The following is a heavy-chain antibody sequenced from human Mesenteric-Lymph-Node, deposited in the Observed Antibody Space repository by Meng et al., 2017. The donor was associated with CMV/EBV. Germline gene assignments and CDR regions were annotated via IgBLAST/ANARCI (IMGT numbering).Heavy chain of an antibody. CDR2: INPNSGGT. J-gene: IGHJ6*02. CDR1: GYTFTGYY. D-gene: IGHD3-3*01. Sequence: ASVKVSCKASGYTFTGYYIHWVRQAPGQGLEWMGWINPNSGGTNYAQKFQGRVTMTRDTSISTAYMELSRLRSDDTAVYYCARVESFDFWSGYYYGMDVWGQGTTVTVSS. CDR3: ARVESFDFWSGYYYGMDV. V-gene: IGHV1-2*02.